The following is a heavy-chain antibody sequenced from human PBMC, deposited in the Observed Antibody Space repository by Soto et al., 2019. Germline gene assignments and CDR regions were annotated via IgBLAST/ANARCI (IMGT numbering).Heavy chain of an antibody. J-gene: IGHJ5*02. CDR1: GYTFTGYY. V-gene: IGHV1-2*04. D-gene: IGHD3-16*01. Sequence: ASVKVSCKASGYTFTGYYMHWVRQAPGQGLEWMGWINPNSGGTNYAQKFQGWVTMTRDASISTAYMELSRLRSDDTAVYYCARAPWGQSIDWFDPWGQGTLVTVSS. CDR3: ARAPWGQSIDWFDP. CDR2: INPNSGGT.